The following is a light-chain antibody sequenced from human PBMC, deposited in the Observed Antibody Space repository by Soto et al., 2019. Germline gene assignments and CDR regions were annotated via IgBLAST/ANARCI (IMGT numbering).Light chain of an antibody. CDR3: QLFGSSPLYT. J-gene: IGKJ2*01. CDR2: GTS. V-gene: IGKV3-20*01. CDR1: QSVSRTY. Sequence: EIVLTQSPGTLSLSPGERATLSCRASQSVSRTYLAWYQQTPGQAPRLLIYGTSSRATGIPDRFSGSGSGADFTLTISRLEPEDFAVYYCQLFGSSPLYTFGQGTKVEIK.